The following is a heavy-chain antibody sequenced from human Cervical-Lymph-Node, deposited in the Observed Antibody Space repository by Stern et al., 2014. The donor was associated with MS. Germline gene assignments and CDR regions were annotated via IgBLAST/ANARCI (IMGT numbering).Heavy chain of an antibody. J-gene: IGHJ5*02. CDR3: ARGGSIAARLFDP. V-gene: IGHV1-18*01. CDR1: GYTFTSYG. Sequence: VQLVESGAEVKKPGASVKVSCTASGYTFTSYGISWVRQAPGQGLEWKGWINAYNGNTNYAQKLQGRGNTTTATPTSTAYQELRSLRSDDTAVYYWARGGSIAARLFDPWGQGTLVTVSS. CDR2: INAYNGNT. D-gene: IGHD6-6*01.